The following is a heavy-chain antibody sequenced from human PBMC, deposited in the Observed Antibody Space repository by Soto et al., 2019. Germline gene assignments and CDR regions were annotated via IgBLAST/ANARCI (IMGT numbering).Heavy chain of an antibody. V-gene: IGHV3-48*01. CDR3: ARCSVVNCYFAFSDY. CDR1: GFTFSSYS. CDR2: ISSSTSTI. J-gene: IGHJ4*02. Sequence: VGSLRLSCEASGFTFSSYSMNWVRQAPGKGLEWVSYISSSTSTIYYADSVKGRFTISRDNAENSLYLQMNDLRAEDTAVYYCARCSVVNCYFAFSDYWGQGTPVTVSS. D-gene: IGHD2-15*01.